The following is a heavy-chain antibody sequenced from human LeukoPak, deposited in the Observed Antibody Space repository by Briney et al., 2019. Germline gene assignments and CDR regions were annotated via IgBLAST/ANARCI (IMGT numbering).Heavy chain of an antibody. Sequence: PGGSLRLSCAASGFTFSSYGMHWARQAPGKGLEWVAVISHDGSNKYYADSVKGRFTISRDNSKNTLYLQMNSLGAEDTAVYYCAKDRVPRPAALLDYWGQGTLATVSS. J-gene: IGHJ4*02. D-gene: IGHD2-2*01. V-gene: IGHV3-30*18. CDR1: GFTFSSYG. CDR3: AKDRVPRPAALLDY. CDR2: ISHDGSNK.